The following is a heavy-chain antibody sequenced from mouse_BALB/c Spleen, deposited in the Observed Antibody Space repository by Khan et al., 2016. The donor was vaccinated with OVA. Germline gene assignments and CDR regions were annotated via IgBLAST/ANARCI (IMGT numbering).Heavy chain of an antibody. CDR1: GFTFSSFG. Sequence: EVELVESGGGLVQPGGSRKLSCAASGFTFSSFGMHWVRQAPEKGLEWVAYISSGSSTIYYADILKGRFTISRANPQNTLFLQMTSLRSEDTAMYYCARSDYYGVAYWGQGTLVTVSA. CDR3: ARSDYYGVAY. D-gene: IGHD1-1*01. V-gene: IGHV5-17*02. J-gene: IGHJ3*01. CDR2: ISSGSSTI.